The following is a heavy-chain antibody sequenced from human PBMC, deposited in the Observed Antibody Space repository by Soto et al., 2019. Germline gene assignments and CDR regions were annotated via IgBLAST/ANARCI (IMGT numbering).Heavy chain of an antibody. CDR2: IIPILGIA. CDR1: GGTFSSYT. CDR3: ARDSAGAVTTDLLGGYCMDV. D-gene: IGHD4-17*01. V-gene: IGHV1-69*04. J-gene: IGHJ6*03. Sequence: ASVKVSCKASGGTFSSYTISWVRQAPGQGLEWMGRIIPILGIANYAQKFQGRVTITADKSTSTAYMELSSLRSEDTAVYYCARDSAGAVTTDLLGGYCMDVWGKGTTVTVSS.